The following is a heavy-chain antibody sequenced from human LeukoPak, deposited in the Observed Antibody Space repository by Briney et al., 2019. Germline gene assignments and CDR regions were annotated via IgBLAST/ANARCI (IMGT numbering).Heavy chain of an antibody. J-gene: IGHJ4*02. CDR3: AKGSYYDSSGSFYFDY. CDR1: GFTFSSYA. V-gene: IGHV3-23*01. Sequence: GGSLRLSCVASGFTFSSYAMSWVRQAPGKGLEWVSGISGSGDNTYYADSVKGRFTIFRDNSKNTLYVQVNSLGTEDTAAYYCAKGSYYDSSGSFYFDYWGQGTLVTVSS. D-gene: IGHD3-22*01. CDR2: ISGSGDNT.